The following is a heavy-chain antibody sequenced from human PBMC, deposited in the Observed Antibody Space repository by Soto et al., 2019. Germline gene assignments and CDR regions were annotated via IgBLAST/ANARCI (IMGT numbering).Heavy chain of an antibody. V-gene: IGHV5-51*01. J-gene: IGHJ3*02. Sequence: LGESLKISCKGSGYSFTSYWIGWVRQMPGKGLEWMGIIYPGDSDTRYSPSFQGQVTISADKSISTAYLQWSSLKASDTAMYYCARQGPAARYAFDIWGQGTMVTVSS. D-gene: IGHD6-6*01. CDR1: GYSFTSYW. CDR3: ARQGPAARYAFDI. CDR2: IYPGDSDT.